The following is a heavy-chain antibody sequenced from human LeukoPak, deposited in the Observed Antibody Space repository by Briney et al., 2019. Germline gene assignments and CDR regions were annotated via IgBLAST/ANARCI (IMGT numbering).Heavy chain of an antibody. V-gene: IGHV4-39*01. CDR3: ARLRVVGATSWFDP. CDR2: IYYSGST. D-gene: IGHD1-26*01. Sequence: SETLSLTCTVSGVSISSNSYYWGWIRQPPGKGLEWIGSIYYSGSTYYNPSLKSRVTISVDTSKNQFSLKLSSVTAADTAVYYCARLRVVGATSWFDPWGQGTLVTVSS. CDR1: GVSISSNSYY. J-gene: IGHJ5*02.